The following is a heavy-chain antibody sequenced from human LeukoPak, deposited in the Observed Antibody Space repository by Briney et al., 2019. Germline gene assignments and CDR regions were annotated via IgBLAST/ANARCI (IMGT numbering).Heavy chain of an antibody. D-gene: IGHD3-3*01. J-gene: IGHJ5*02. V-gene: IGHV3-7*03. CDR3: VRSIDA. CDR1: GFTFTSYW. Sequence: GGSLRLSCAASGFTFTSYWMNWVRQAPGKGLAWVGNIKPNGSQTYYVDSVKGRFTISRDNAKNSVSLQLNSLRAEDTAVYFCVRSIDAWGQGTLVTVSS. CDR2: IKPNGSQT.